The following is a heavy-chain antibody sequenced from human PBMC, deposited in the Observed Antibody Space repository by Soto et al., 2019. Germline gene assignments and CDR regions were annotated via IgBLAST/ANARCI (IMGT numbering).Heavy chain of an antibody. CDR3: AKVGDTVTNFYYYYYGMDV. J-gene: IGHJ6*02. V-gene: IGHV3-23*01. CDR1: GFTFSSYA. D-gene: IGHD4-17*01. Sequence: GGSLRLSCAASGFTFSSYAMSWVRQAPGKGLEWVSAISGSGGSTYYADSVKGRFTISRDNSKNTLYLQMNSLRAEDTAVYYCAKVGDTVTNFYYYYYGMDVCGQGPTVTVYS. CDR2: ISGSGGST.